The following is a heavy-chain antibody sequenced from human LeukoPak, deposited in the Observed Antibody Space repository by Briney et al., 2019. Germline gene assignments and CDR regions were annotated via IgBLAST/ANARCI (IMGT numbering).Heavy chain of an antibody. Sequence: ASVKVSCKASGYTFTGYYMHWVRQAPGQGLEWMGWFNPNSGGKNYAQKFQGRGTMTRDTAISTAYMELSRLRSDDTAVYYCARDRESYYYDSSGSIAYYYYMDVWGKGTTVTVSS. J-gene: IGHJ6*03. CDR2: FNPNSGGK. CDR3: ARDRESYYYDSSGSIAYYYYMDV. D-gene: IGHD3-22*01. V-gene: IGHV1-2*02. CDR1: GYTFTGYY.